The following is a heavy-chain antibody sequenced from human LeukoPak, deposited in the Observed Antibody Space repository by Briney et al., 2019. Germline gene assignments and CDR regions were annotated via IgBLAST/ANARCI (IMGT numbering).Heavy chain of an antibody. Sequence: ASETLSLTCAVYGGSFTGYYWSWIRHPPGKGLEWIGEINHSGSTNYNPSLKSRVTISVDTAKNQCSLKLSSVTAADTGVYYCARGLGYSGYELDAFDIWGQGTMVTVSS. CDR1: GGSFTGYY. CDR2: INHSGST. D-gene: IGHD5-12*01. J-gene: IGHJ3*02. CDR3: ARGLGYSGYELDAFDI. V-gene: IGHV4-34*01.